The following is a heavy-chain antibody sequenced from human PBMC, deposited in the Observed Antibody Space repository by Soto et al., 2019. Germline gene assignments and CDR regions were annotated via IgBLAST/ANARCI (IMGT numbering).Heavy chain of an antibody. CDR3: ARGEYYYGSGSSNWFVP. J-gene: IGHJ5*02. CDR1: GGSIISGGHY. V-gene: IGHV4-31*03. CDR2: IYYTGST. Sequence: PSETLSLTCTVSGGSIISGGHYWTWVRQHPGKGLEWMGYIYYTGSTSYNPSLKSRVTISVDTSKNQFSLKLSSVTAADTAVYYCARGEYYYGSGSSNWFVPWGQGTLVTVSS. D-gene: IGHD3-10*01.